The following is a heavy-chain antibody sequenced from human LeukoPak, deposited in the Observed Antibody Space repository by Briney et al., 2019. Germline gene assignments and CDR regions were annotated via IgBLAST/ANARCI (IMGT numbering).Heavy chain of an antibody. CDR1: GYTFTSYD. CDR3: ASLGYYYDSSGYSYYFDY. V-gene: IGHV1-8*01. Sequence: ASVKVSCKASGYTFTSYDINWVRQATGQGLEWMGWMNPNSGSTGYAQKFQGRVTMTRNTSISTAYMELSSLRSEDTAVYYCASLGYYYDSSGYSYYFDYWGQGTLVTVSS. J-gene: IGHJ4*02. D-gene: IGHD3-22*01. CDR2: MNPNSGST.